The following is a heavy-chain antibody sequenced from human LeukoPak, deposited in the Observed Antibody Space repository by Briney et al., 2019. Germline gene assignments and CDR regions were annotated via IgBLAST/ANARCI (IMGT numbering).Heavy chain of an antibody. D-gene: IGHD2-2*01. CDR1: GFTFNTYW. J-gene: IGHJ4*02. V-gene: IGHV3-74*01. CDR2: INTDGRTT. CDR3: AKAHTGVVPAARFDY. Sequence: PGGSLRLSCAASGFTFNTYWMHWVRQAPGEGLVWVSRINTDGRTTSYADSVKGRFTISRDNAKNSLYLQMNSLRAEDTALYYCAKAHTGVVPAARFDYWGQGTLVTVSS.